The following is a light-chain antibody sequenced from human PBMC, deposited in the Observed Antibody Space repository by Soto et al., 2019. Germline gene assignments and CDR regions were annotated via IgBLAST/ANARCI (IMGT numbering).Light chain of an antibody. CDR2: GAS. Sequence: EIVLTQSPDALYLSRGERATLSCRASQSVSSSSLTWYQQKPGQAPRLLIYGASSRATGIPDRFSGSGSGTDFTLTISRLEPEDFAMYYCQNYGGSPPTFTFGQGTNLDIK. J-gene: IGKJ2*01. CDR1: QSVSSSS. CDR3: QNYGGSPPTFT. V-gene: IGKV3-20*01.